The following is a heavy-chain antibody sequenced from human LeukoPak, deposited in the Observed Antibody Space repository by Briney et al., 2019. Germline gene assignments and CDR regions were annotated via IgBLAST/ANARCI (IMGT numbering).Heavy chain of an antibody. J-gene: IGHJ4*02. Sequence: GESLKISSKGFGYSFTSYWIGWVRQVPGKGLEWLGIIYPGDSDTRYSPSFQGQVTISADKSISTAYLQWSSLKASDTAMYYCARGEAAAGDYWGQGTLVTVSS. V-gene: IGHV5-51*01. CDR2: IYPGDSDT. CDR3: ARGEAAAGDY. CDR1: GYSFTSYW. D-gene: IGHD6-13*01.